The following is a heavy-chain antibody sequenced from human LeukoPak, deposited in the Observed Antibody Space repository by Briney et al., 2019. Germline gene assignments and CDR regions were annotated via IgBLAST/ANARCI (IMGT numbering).Heavy chain of an antibody. V-gene: IGHV3-23*01. J-gene: IGHJ4*02. CDR2: ICASGGST. CDR1: GFTFSSYA. D-gene: IGHD3-9*01. Sequence: PGGSLSLSCATSGFTFSSYAMSWVRQAPGKGLEWVSGICASGGSTYYADSVKGRFTISRDNSKNTLYLQMNSLRTEDTAVYYCAKAEGYDILTGLDYWGQGTLVTVSS. CDR3: AKAEGYDILTGLDY.